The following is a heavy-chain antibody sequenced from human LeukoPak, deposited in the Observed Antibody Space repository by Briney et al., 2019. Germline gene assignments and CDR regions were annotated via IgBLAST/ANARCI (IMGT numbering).Heavy chain of an antibody. Sequence: SETLSLTCTVSGGSINYYYWNWIRQPPGKGLEWIGHIYYSGSTNYNSSLKSRVTISVDTSRNQFSLKLSSLTAADTAVYYCARGEAAAASTLPFDPWGQGTLVTVSS. CDR3: ARGEAAAASTLPFDP. J-gene: IGHJ5*02. CDR1: GGSINYYY. V-gene: IGHV4-59*01. CDR2: IYYSGST. D-gene: IGHD6-13*01.